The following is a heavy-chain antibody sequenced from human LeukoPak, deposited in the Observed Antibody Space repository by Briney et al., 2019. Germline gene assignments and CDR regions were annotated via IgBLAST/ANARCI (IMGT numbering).Heavy chain of an antibody. J-gene: IGHJ4*02. V-gene: IGHV4-39*01. Sequence: PSETLSLTCTVSGGSISSSSYYWGWIRQPPGKGLEWIGSIYYSGSTYYNPSLKSRVTISVDTSKNQFSLKLSSVTAADTAVYYCAIQWELWYFDYWGQGTLVTVSS. D-gene: IGHD1-26*01. CDR1: GGSISSSSYY. CDR2: IYYSGST. CDR3: AIQWELWYFDY.